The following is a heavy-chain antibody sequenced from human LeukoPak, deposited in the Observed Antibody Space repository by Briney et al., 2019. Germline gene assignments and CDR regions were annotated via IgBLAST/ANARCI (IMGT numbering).Heavy chain of an antibody. J-gene: IGHJ4*02. Sequence: KTGGSLRLSCAASGFTFSSYSMNWVRQAPGKGLEWVSSISSSSSYIYYADSLKGRITISRDNARRSLFLQMNSLRAEDTAVYYCARRASTERGHSYGLDYWGQGTLVTVSS. V-gene: IGHV3-21*01. CDR3: ARRASTERGHSYGLDY. D-gene: IGHD5-18*01. CDR1: GFTFSSYS. CDR2: ISSSSSYI.